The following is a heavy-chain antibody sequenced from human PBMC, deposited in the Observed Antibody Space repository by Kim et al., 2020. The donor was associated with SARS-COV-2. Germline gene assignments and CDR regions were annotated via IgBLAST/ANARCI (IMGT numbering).Heavy chain of an antibody. CDR3: AKDAHSNLGYFKYYS. CDR1: GFTFSNCY. D-gene: IGHD5-12*01. Sequence: GGSLRLSCAASGFTFSNCYMDWVRQAPGKGLEWVSFIYSGGSTIYSAAAVRSRFTISNDTSNTTLYLQMNSLRAEDTALYYCAKDAHSNLGYFKYYS. V-gene: IGHV3-23*03. CDR2: IYSGGST. J-gene: IGHJ6*01.